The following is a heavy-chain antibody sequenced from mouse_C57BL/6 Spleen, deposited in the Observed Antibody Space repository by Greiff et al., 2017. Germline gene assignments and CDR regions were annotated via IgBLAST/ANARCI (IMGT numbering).Heavy chain of an antibody. CDR1: GYTFTDYE. CDR2: IDPETGGT. V-gene: IGHV1-15*01. Sequence: VQLQQSGAELVRPGASVTLSCKASGYTFTDYEMHWVKQTPVHGLEWIGAIDPETGGTAYNQKFKGKAILTADKSSSTAYMELRSLTSEDSAVYYCRGRCYYGSSSDYWGQGTTLTVSS. J-gene: IGHJ2*01. D-gene: IGHD1-1*01. CDR3: RGRCYYGSSSDY.